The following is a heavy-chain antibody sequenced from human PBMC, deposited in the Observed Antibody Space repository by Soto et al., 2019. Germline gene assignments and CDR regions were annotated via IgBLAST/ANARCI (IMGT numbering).Heavy chain of an antibody. CDR1: GGSISSGDYY. CDR3: ARSITMRPFDY. D-gene: IGHD3-22*01. Sequence: ASETLSLTCTVSGGSISSGDYYWRWIRQPPGKGLEWIGYIYYSGSTYYNPSLKSRVTISVDTSKNQFSLKLSSVTAADTAVYYCARSITMRPFDYWGQGTLVTVSS. J-gene: IGHJ4*02. V-gene: IGHV4-30-4*01. CDR2: IYYSGST.